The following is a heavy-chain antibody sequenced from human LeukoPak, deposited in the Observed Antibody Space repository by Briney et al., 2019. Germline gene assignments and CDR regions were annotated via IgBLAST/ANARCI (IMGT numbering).Heavy chain of an antibody. Sequence: GASVKVSCKASGYTFTGYYMHWVRQAPGQGLEWMGWINPNSGGTNYAQKFQGRVTMTRDTSISTAYMELSRLRSDDTAVYYCARARRMGLFQGRAFDIWGQGTMVTVSS. J-gene: IGHJ3*02. CDR1: GYTFTGYY. CDR2: INPNSGGT. V-gene: IGHV1-2*02. D-gene: IGHD3-22*01. CDR3: ARARRMGLFQGRAFDI.